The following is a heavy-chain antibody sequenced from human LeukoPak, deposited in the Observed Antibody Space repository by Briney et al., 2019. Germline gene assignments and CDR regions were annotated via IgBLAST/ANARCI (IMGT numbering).Heavy chain of an antibody. Sequence: PGGSLTLSCAASGFTFSYYGMHWVRQAPGKGLEWVAVIWYDGSNKYYADSVKGRFTISRDNSKNTLYLQMNSLRAEDTAVYYCARGSTVTTPFDYWGRGTLVSVS. CDR1: GFTFSYYG. CDR2: IWYDGSNK. V-gene: IGHV3-33*08. CDR3: ARGSTVTTPFDY. D-gene: IGHD4-17*01. J-gene: IGHJ4*02.